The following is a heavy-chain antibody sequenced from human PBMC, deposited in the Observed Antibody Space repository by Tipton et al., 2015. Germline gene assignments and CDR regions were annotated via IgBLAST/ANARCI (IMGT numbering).Heavy chain of an antibody. Sequence: LRLSCEASGFSFSTYGMHWVRQAPGKGLEWVAALSNDGWDKNYADSVKGRHTISRDNSKNTLYLEMNSLRAEDTAVYYCAKGAGYDFWSGAHMDVWGQGTTVTVSS. J-gene: IGHJ6*02. CDR2: LSNDGWDK. CDR1: GFSFSTYG. CDR3: AKGAGYDFWSGAHMDV. D-gene: IGHD3-3*01. V-gene: IGHV3-30*18.